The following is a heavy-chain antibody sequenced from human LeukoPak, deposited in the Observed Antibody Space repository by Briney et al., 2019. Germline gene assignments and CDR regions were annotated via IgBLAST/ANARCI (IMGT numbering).Heavy chain of an antibody. D-gene: IGHD1-26*01. Sequence: SETLSLTCTVSGGSITSNNYYWGWIRQPPGKRLEWIGKIYYSGNTYYNPSLKSRVNISLDTSKDQFSLQLNSVTASDTAVYYCARLSRSRRSLSVIDPWGQGTLVTVSS. CDR1: GGSITSNNYY. J-gene: IGHJ5*02. CDR2: IYYSGNT. CDR3: ARLSRSRRSLSVIDP. V-gene: IGHV4-39*01.